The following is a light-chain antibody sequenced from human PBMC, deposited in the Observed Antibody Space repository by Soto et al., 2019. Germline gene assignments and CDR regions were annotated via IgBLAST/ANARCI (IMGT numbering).Light chain of an antibody. CDR1: QSVHNN. V-gene: IGKV3-15*01. CDR2: DTS. CDR3: QQYEIWPLT. Sequence: EVVMTQSPATLSVSPGDRATLSCRASQSVHNNLAWYQQKPGQAPRLLIFDTSTRATDIPIRFTGGGSGTEFTLTISSLQSEDCAVYYCQQYEIWPLTFGGGTKVEIK. J-gene: IGKJ4*01.